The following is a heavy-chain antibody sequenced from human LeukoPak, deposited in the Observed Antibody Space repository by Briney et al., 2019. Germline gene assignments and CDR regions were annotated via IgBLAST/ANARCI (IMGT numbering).Heavy chain of an antibody. CDR3: ARYYYGSGSYDY. D-gene: IGHD3-10*01. CDR2: IYYSGST. V-gene: IGHV4-59*01. Sequence: PSETLSLTCTVSSGSISSYYWSWIRQPPGKGLEWIGYIYYSGSTNYNPSLKSRVTISVDTSKNQFSLKLSSVTAADTAVYYCARYYYGSGSYDYWGQGTLVTVSS. CDR1: SGSISSYY. J-gene: IGHJ4*02.